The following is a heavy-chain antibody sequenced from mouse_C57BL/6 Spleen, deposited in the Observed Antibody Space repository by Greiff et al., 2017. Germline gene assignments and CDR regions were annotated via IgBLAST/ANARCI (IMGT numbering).Heavy chain of an antibody. J-gene: IGHJ3*01. D-gene: IGHD2-2*01. CDR1: GYTFTDYY. CDR3: ARDGYERFAY. CDR2: IYPGSGNT. V-gene: IGHV1-76*01. Sequence: VQLVESGAELVRPGASVKLSCKASGYTFTDYYINWVKQRPGQGLEWIARIYPGSGNTYYNEKFKGKATLTAEKSSITAYMQRSSLTSEDSAVYFCARDGYERFAYWGQGTLVTVSA.